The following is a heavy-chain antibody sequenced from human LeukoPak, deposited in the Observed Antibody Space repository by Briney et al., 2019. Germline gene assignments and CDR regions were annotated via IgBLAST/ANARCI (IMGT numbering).Heavy chain of an antibody. D-gene: IGHD3-22*01. CDR3: ARFYDTSAYYRSIWFDP. V-gene: IGHV1-2*02. CDR2: INPKSGGT. Sequence: GASVKVSCKTSGYTFTGYYMHWVRQAPGRGLEWMGWINPKSGGTNYAQKFQGRVTMTRDTSISTAYMELSRLTYDDTAVYYCARFYDTSAYYRSIWFDPWGQGTLVTVSS. J-gene: IGHJ5*02. CDR1: GYTFTGYY.